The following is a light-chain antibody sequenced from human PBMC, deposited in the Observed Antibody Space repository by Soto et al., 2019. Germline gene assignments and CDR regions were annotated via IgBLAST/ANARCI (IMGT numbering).Light chain of an antibody. CDR2: GNS. Sequence: QSVLTQPPSVSGALGQRVTISCTGSSSNIGAGYDVHWYQQLPGTAPKLLIYGNSNRPSGVPDRFSGSKSGTSASLAITGRQAEDEADYYCQAYDSSLSGVVFGGGTKLTVL. V-gene: IGLV1-40*01. CDR3: QAYDSSLSGVV. J-gene: IGLJ2*01. CDR1: SSNIGAGYD.